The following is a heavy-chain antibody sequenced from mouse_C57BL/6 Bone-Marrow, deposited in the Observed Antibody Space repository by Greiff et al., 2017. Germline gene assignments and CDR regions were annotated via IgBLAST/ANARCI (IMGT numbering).Heavy chain of an antibody. CDR3: ARDAVTGTGPGNWYFDV. J-gene: IGHJ1*03. Sequence: EVMLVESGGGLVQSGRSLRLSCATSGFTFSDFYMEWVRQAPGQGLEWIAASRNKANDYTTEYSASVKGRFIVSRDTSQSILYIQMNALRAEDTAIYYCARDAVTGTGPGNWYFDVWGTGTTVTVSS. CDR1: GFTFSDFY. D-gene: IGHD4-1*01. CDR2: SRNKANDYTT. V-gene: IGHV7-1*01.